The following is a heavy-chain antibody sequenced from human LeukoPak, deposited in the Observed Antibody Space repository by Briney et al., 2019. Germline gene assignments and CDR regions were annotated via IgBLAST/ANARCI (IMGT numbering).Heavy chain of an antibody. CDR1: GYTFTSYH. D-gene: IGHD2-15*01. V-gene: IGHV1-2*02. J-gene: IGHJ6*03. CDR2: INPNSGGT. CDR3: ARTRRGYCSGDSCYNYYYMDV. Sequence: GASVKVSCKASGYTFTSYHITWVRQAPGQGLEWMGWINPNSGGTNYAQNFQGRVTMTSDTSISTAYMELSRLRSDDTAVYYCARTRRGYCSGDSCYNYYYMDVWGKGTTVTVSS.